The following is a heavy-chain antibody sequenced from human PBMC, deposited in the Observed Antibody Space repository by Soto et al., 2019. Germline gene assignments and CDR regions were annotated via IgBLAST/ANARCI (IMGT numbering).Heavy chain of an antibody. Sequence: SETLALTCSVSGGCISSSACFWGWVLQPPGKGLEWLVSIYHSGNAYYSPSLKSRVTVSADTSRDQFSLRLTSVTVADTAIYYCARHGVPVYSSGWPDHCGHGTLVTVSS. V-gene: IGHV4-39*01. CDR1: GGCISSSACF. D-gene: IGHD6-19*01. CDR2: IYHSGNA. CDR3: ARHGVPVYSSGWPDH. J-gene: IGHJ5*02.